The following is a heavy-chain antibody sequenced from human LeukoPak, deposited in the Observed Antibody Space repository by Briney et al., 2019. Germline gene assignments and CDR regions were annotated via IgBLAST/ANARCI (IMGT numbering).Heavy chain of an antibody. CDR2: INHSGST. Sequence: SETLSLTCAVYGGSFSGYYWSWIRQPPGKGLEWIGEINHSGSTNYNSSLKSRVTISVDTSKNQFSLKLSSVTAADTAVYYCARGPPVVAGLSRWGQGTLVTVSS. D-gene: IGHD6-19*01. CDR1: GGSFSGYY. CDR3: ARGPPVVAGLSR. V-gene: IGHV4-34*01. J-gene: IGHJ4*02.